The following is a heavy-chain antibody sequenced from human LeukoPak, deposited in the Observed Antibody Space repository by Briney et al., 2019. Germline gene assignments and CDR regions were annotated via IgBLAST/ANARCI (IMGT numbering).Heavy chain of an antibody. J-gene: IGHJ6*02. Sequence: GRSLRLSCAASGFTFSSYGMHWVRQAPGKGLEWVAVISYDGSNKYYADSVKGRFTISRDNSKNTLYLQMNSLRAEDTAVYYCAKDYDILTGDYYYYGMDVWGQGTTVTVSS. V-gene: IGHV3-30*18. CDR3: AKDYDILTGDYYYYGMDV. CDR1: GFTFSSYG. D-gene: IGHD3-9*01. CDR2: ISYDGSNK.